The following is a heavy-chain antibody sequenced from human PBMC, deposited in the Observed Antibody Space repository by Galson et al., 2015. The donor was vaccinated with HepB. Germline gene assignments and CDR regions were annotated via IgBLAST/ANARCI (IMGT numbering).Heavy chain of an antibody. CDR3: VRGKYYYDSSGYFAS. J-gene: IGHJ4*02. CDR2: INPNSGDT. CDR1: GYTFNGYY. Sequence: SVKVSCKASGYTFNGYYMHWVRQAPGQGLEWMGRINPNSGDTNYAQKFQGRVSMTRDSSISTAYMELTRLRSDDTAVYYCVRGKYYYDSSGYFASWGQGTLVTISS. D-gene: IGHD3-22*01. V-gene: IGHV1-2*06.